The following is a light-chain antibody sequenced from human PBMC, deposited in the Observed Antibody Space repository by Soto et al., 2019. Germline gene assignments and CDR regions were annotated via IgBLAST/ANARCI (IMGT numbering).Light chain of an antibody. J-gene: IGKJ5*01. Sequence: EIGFTQAPGTLSLSPGEGATLSCRASQSVSSSYIAWYQQRPGQTPSLLIYGASTRATGIPDRFSGSGSGTHFTLTISRLEPGDFAVYYCQHFGGTTFTFGQGTRLEIK. CDR3: QHFGGTTFT. V-gene: IGKV3-20*01. CDR1: QSVSSSY. CDR2: GAS.